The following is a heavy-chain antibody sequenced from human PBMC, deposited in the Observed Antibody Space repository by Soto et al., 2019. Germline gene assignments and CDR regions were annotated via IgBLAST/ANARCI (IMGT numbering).Heavy chain of an antibody. V-gene: IGHV4-31*03. Sequence: PSETLSLTCTVSGGSISSGGYYWSWIRQHPGKGLEWIGYIYYSGSTYYNPSLKSRVTISVDTSKNQFSLKLSSVTAADTAVYYCARVPHCSSTSCYEYYFDYWGQGTLVTVSS. CDR2: IYYSGST. J-gene: IGHJ4*02. CDR3: ARVPHCSSTSCYEYYFDY. D-gene: IGHD2-2*01. CDR1: GGSISSGGYY.